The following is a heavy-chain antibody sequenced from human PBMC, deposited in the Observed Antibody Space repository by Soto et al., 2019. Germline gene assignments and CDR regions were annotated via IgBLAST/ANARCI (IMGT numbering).Heavy chain of an antibody. CDR2: IDYSGST. J-gene: IGHJ6*03. CDR1: GGSISSYY. D-gene: IGHD3-10*01. V-gene: IGHV4-59*08. Sequence: SETLSLTCTVSGGSISSYYWTWIRQPPGKGLEWVGYIDYSGSTNYNPSLKSRVTISVDTSKNQFSLKLSSVTAADTAVYYCARLGSGSYYDYYYYMDVWDKGTTVTVSS. CDR3: ARLGSGSYYDYYYYMDV.